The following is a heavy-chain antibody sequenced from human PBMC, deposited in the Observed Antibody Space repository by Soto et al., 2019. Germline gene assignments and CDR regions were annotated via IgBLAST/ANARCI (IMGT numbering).Heavy chain of an antibody. Sequence: SETLSLTCTVSGGSISSYYWSWIRQPPGKGLEWIGYIYYSGSTNYNPSLKSRVTISVDTSKNQFSLKLSSVTAADTAVYYCARLTKTWGYYDFWSGYYTDWFDPWGQGTLVTV. J-gene: IGHJ5*02. CDR2: IYYSGST. CDR3: ARLTKTWGYYDFWSGYYTDWFDP. V-gene: IGHV4-59*01. CDR1: GGSISSYY. D-gene: IGHD3-3*01.